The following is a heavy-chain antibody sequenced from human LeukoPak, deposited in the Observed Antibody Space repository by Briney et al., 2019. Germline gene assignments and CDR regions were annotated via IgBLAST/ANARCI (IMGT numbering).Heavy chain of an antibody. D-gene: IGHD6-13*01. J-gene: IGHJ6*02. CDR1: GYTFTDHY. Sequence: ASVKVSRKASGYTFTDHYMHWVRQAPGQGLEWMGWINPNSGGTNFVQKFQGRVTMTRDTSISTAYMELSSLRSDDTAVYYCARDIAAAGSYYLYGMDVWGQGTTVTVSS. CDR2: INPNSGGT. V-gene: IGHV1-2*02. CDR3: ARDIAAAGSYYLYGMDV.